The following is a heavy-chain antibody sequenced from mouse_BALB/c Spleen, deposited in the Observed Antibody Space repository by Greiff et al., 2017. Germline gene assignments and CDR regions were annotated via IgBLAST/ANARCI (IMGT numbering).Heavy chain of an antibody. CDR3: ARRRDHYDERVFDY. Sequence: QVHVKQSGAELARPGASVKLSCKASGYTFTSYWMQWVKQRPGQGLEWIGAIYPGDGDTRYTQKFKGKATLTADKSSSTAYMQLSSLASEDSAVYYCARRRDHYDERVFDYWGQGTTLTVSS. V-gene: IGHV1-87*01. CDR1: GYTFTSYW. J-gene: IGHJ2*01. D-gene: IGHD1-2*01. CDR2: IYPGDGDT.